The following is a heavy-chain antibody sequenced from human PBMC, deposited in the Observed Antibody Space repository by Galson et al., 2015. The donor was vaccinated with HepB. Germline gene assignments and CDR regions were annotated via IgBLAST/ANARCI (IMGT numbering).Heavy chain of an antibody. D-gene: IGHD3-10*01. CDR2: IIPMLGIA. J-gene: IGHJ6*02. CDR3: ASLASMVRGTHYYNGMDV. CDR1: GGTFSNYV. V-gene: IGHV1-69*04. Sequence: SVKVSCKASGGTFSNYVITWVRQAPGQGLEWMGRIIPMLGIANYAQKFQGRVTITADKATSTAYMELSSLRSEDTAVYCCASLASMVRGTHYYNGMDVWGQGTTVTVSS.